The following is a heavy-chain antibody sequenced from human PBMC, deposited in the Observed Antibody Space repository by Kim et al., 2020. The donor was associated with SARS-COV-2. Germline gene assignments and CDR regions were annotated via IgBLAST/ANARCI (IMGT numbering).Heavy chain of an antibody. Sequence: LKSRVTISVDTSKNQFSLKLSSVTAADTAVYYCARERPISAAAGTGFFDYWGQGTLVTVSS. D-gene: IGHD6-13*01. V-gene: IGHV4-39*07. CDR3: ARERPISAAAGTGFFDY. J-gene: IGHJ4*02.